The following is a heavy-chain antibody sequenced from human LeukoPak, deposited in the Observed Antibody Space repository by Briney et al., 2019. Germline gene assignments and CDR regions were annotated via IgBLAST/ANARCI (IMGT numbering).Heavy chain of an antibody. Sequence: SVKVSCKASGGTFSSYAISWVRQAPGEGLEWMGGIIPIFGTANYTRKIQGRVTITADESTSTAYMGLSSLRSEDTAVYYCAKSLQDSSGYWDPTYYYYYYMDVWGKGTTVTVSS. CDR1: GGTFSSYA. D-gene: IGHD3-22*01. CDR2: IIPIFGTA. J-gene: IGHJ6*03. V-gene: IGHV1-69*01. CDR3: AKSLQDSSGYWDPTYYYYYYMDV.